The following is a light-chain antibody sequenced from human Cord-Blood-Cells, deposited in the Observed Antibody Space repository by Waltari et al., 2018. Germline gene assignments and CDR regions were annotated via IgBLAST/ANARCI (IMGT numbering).Light chain of an antibody. CDR2: EGS. V-gene: IGLV2-23*03. CDR3: CSYAGSSTFVV. Sequence: QSALTQPASVSGSPGQSITISCTGTSSDVGSYNLVSWYQQHPGKAPKLMIYEGSKLPSGVSNRFAGSKSGNTASLIISGLQAEDEADYYCCSYAGSSTFVVFGGGTKLTVL. CDR1: SSDVGSYNL. J-gene: IGLJ3*02.